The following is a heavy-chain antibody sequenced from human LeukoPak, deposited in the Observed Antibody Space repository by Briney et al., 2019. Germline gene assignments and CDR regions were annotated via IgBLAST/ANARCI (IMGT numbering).Heavy chain of an antibody. D-gene: IGHD3-16*01. V-gene: IGHV3-7*01. CDR2: IKYDGSEE. CDR1: GLTFSGLW. CDR3: AYTNHLTY. Sequence: PGGSLTLSCAPSGLTFSGLWMNWVRQAPGQGLEWVANIKYDGSEEYSADSVKGRFTISRDNAKNSLSLQMNYVRAGDTAIYYCAYTNHLTYWGQGTLVTVSS. J-gene: IGHJ4*02.